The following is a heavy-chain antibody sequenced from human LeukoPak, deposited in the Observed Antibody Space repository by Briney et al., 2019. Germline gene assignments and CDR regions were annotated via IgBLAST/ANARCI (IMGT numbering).Heavy chain of an antibody. V-gene: IGHV4-4*09. J-gene: IGHJ3*02. Sequence: PSETLSLTCTVSGGSISSYYWSWIRQPPGKGLEWIGYIYTSGSTNYNPSLKSRVTISVDTSKNQFSLKLSSVTAADTAVYYCARLQTAAYSGAFDIWGQGIMVTVSS. D-gene: IGHD2-21*01. CDR3: ARLQTAAYSGAFDI. CDR1: GGSISSYY. CDR2: IYTSGST.